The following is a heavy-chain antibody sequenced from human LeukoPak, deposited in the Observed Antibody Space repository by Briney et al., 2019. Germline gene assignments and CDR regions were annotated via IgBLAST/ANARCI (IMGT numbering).Heavy chain of an antibody. Sequence: SETLSLTCTVSGRSISSYYWSWIRQPPGKGLEWIGYIYYSGSTNYNPSLKSRVTISVDTSKNQFSLKLSSVTAADTAVYYCARPDRSGYWGFDYWGQGTLVTVSS. CDR1: GRSISSYY. CDR2: IYYSGST. D-gene: IGHD3-22*01. CDR3: ARPDRSGYWGFDY. V-gene: IGHV4-59*08. J-gene: IGHJ4*02.